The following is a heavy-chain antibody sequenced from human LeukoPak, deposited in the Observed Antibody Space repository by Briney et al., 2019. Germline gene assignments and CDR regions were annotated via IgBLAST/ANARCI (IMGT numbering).Heavy chain of an antibody. V-gene: IGHV3-23*01. J-gene: IGHJ4*02. CDR1: GFTFSSYA. CDR2: ISGSGGST. CDR3: AKDLAGVVVVVAATLSC. D-gene: IGHD2-15*01. Sequence: GGSLRLSCAASGFTFSSYAMSWVRQAPGKGLEWVSAISGSGGSTYYADSVKGRFTISRDNSKNTLYLQMNSLRAEDTAVYYCAKDLAGVVVVVAATLSCWGQGTLVTVSS.